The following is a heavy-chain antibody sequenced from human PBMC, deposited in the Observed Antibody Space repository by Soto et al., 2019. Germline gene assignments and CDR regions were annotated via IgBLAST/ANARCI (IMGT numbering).Heavy chain of an antibody. CDR1: AGSILTCDLS. Sequence: SETLSLTCAVSAGSILTCDLSWHLIRLPAGKGLDWVGYIYHEGSTYYNPSLKGRATISVDRSKNYFSLKLSSVTAADTGVYFCARGRSTSGYPNFDPWGQGTLVTVS. D-gene: IGHD3-22*01. V-gene: IGHV4-30-2*01. CDR3: ARGRSTSGYPNFDP. CDR2: IYHEGST. J-gene: IGHJ5*02.